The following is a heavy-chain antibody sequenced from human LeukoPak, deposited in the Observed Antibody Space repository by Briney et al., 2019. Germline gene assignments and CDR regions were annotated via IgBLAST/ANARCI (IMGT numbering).Heavy chain of an antibody. CDR3: AKSFWGVEYYFDY. J-gene: IGHJ4*02. CDR1: GFPLNSYA. Sequence: GSLGLPFSASGFPLNSYALNRVRPAPGKGLEWVSAISGSGGSTYYADSVKGRFTISRDNSKNTLYLQMNSLRAEDTAVYYCAKSFWGVEYYFDYWGQGTLVTVSS. D-gene: IGHD3-16*01. CDR2: ISGSGGST. V-gene: IGHV3-23*01.